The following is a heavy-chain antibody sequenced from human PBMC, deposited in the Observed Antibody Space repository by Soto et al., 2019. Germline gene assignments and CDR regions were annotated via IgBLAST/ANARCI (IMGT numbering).Heavy chain of an antibody. CDR3: VHPRSTVQIPPT. V-gene: IGHV3-64D*06. CDR2: ISRNGDST. CDR1: VFTFRMFS. J-gene: IGHJ5*02. Sequence: WGSLRVACSASVFTFRMFSMHWVRQAPGKGLEYVSAISRNGDSTYYADSVKGRFTISRDNSKNTLYLQMSSLRAVDTAVYYCVHPRSTVQIPPTWGQGTLVTVSS. D-gene: IGHD4-17*01.